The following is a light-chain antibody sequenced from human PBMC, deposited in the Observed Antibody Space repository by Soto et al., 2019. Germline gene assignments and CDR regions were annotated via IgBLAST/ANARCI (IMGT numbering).Light chain of an antibody. V-gene: IGKV1-39*01. Sequence: DIQMTQSPYSLAASVEDGVTSTCRASQNIRTYLNWYQQKSGTAPKLLIYAASTLHTGVPSRFSGRGSGTDFTLTINNLQREDFADYFCQQTYSNLWTFGQGTKVDIK. CDR2: AAS. CDR3: QQTYSNLWT. CDR1: QNIRTY. J-gene: IGKJ1*01.